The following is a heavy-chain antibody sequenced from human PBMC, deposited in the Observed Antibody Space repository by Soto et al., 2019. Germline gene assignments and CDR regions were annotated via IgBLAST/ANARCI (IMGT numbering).Heavy chain of an antibody. Sequence: GGSLRLSCAASGFTFSSYAMHWVRQAPGKGLEWVAVISYDGSNKYYADSVKGRFTISRDNSKNTLYLQMNSLRAEDTAVYYCARKNTEVDYWGQGTLVT. J-gene: IGHJ4*02. V-gene: IGHV3-30-3*01. CDR1: GFTFSSYA. CDR2: ISYDGSNK. D-gene: IGHD5-18*01. CDR3: ARKNTEVDY.